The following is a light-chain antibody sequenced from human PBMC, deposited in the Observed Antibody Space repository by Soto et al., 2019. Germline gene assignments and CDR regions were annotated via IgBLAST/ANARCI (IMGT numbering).Light chain of an antibody. CDR3: QQRTNWPRSFT. CDR2: DTS. Sequence: EIVLTQSPATLSLSPGERATLSCRDSQSVSSYLAWYQQKPGQAPRLLIYDTSKRATGIPARFSGSGSGTGFTLTISSLEPEDFAVYYCQQRTNWPRSFTFGPGTKVDIK. V-gene: IGKV3-11*01. CDR1: QSVSSY. J-gene: IGKJ3*01.